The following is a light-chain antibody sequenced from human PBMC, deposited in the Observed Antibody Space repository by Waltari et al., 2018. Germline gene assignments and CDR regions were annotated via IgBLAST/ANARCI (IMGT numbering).Light chain of an antibody. CDR2: NAS. CDR1: QSISKW. V-gene: IGKV1-5*03. CDR3: QQYNSYSLLT. Sequence: DIQMTPSPSTLYAAVGNRFTTTCRASQSISKWLAWDQQKPGKAPKLLIYNASTLESGVPSRFSGSGSGTEFTLTISSLQPDDFATYYCQQYNSYSLLTFGGGTKVEIK. J-gene: IGKJ4*01.